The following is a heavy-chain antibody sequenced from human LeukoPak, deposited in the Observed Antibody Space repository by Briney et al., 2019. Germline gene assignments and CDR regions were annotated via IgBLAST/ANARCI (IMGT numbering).Heavy chain of an antibody. CDR1: GFSFSDYN. D-gene: IGHD3-9*01. CDR3: ARSIGLTGGGVDV. Sequence: GGSLRLSCAASGFSFSDYNMNWVRQAPGKGLEWVSYITNGGSTIHHADSVKGRFTISRDNAKKTLYLQMNSLRAEDTAVYYCARSIGLTGGGVDVWGQGTTVTVSS. J-gene: IGHJ6*02. CDR2: ITNGGSTI. V-gene: IGHV3-11*01.